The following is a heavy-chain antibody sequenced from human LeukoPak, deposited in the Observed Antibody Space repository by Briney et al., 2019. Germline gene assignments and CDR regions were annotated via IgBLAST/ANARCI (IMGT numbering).Heavy chain of an antibody. CDR3: AREHAESPDVLRYFDWLLSPPYFDY. CDR1: GGSISTYY. J-gene: IGHJ4*02. D-gene: IGHD3-9*01. CDR2: IYTSGST. Sequence: SETLSLTCTVSGGSISTYYWSWIRQPPGKGLEWIGRIYTSGSTNYNPSLKSRVTMSVDTSKNQFSLKPSSVTAADTAVYYCAREHAESPDVLRYFDWLLSPPYFDYWGQGTLVTVSS. V-gene: IGHV4-4*07.